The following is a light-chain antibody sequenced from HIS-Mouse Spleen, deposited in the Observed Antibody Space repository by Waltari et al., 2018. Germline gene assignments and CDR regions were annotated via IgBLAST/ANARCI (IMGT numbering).Light chain of an antibody. CDR3: QQYGSSPPWT. J-gene: IGKJ1*01. CDR2: GAS. V-gene: IGKV3-20*01. CDR1: QSVSSSY. Sequence: EIVLTQSPGTLSLSPGERATLSCRASQSVSSSYLAWYQQKPGQAPRLLSYGASSRATSIPDRFSGSGSGTDFTLTISRLEPEDFAVYYCQQYGSSPPWTFGQGTKVEIK.